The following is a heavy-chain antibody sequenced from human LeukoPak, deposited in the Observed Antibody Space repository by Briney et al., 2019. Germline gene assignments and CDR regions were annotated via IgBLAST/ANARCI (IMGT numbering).Heavy chain of an antibody. CDR2: INHSGST. Sequence: SETLSLTCAVYGGSFSDYYWGWIRRPPGKGLEWIGEINHSGSTNYNPSLKSRVTISVDTSKNQFSLKVSSVTAADTAVYYCARTFYYDSSSYYYAYWGQGTLVTVSS. J-gene: IGHJ4*02. V-gene: IGHV4-34*01. CDR1: GGSFSDYY. D-gene: IGHD3-22*01. CDR3: ARTFYYDSSSYYYAY.